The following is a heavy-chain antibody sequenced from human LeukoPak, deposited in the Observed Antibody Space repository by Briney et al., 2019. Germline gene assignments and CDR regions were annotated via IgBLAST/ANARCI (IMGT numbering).Heavy chain of an antibody. CDR2: IYYSGST. Sequence: PSETLSLTCTVSGGSISSSSYYWGWIRQPPGKGLEWIGSIYYSGSTYYNPSLKSRVTISVDTSKNQFSLRLSSVTAADTAVYYCARQDTDPEPPPYKAPSGYWGQGTLVAVSS. V-gene: IGHV4-39*07. CDR3: ARQDTDPEPPPYKAPSGY. D-gene: IGHD1-1*01. J-gene: IGHJ4*02. CDR1: GGSISSSSYY.